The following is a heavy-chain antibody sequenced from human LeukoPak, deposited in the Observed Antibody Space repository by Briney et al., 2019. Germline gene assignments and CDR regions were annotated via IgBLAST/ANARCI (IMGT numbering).Heavy chain of an antibody. CDR1: GGSISSYY. V-gene: IGHV4-59*08. D-gene: IGHD6-19*01. Sequence: SETLSLTCTVSGGSISSYYWSWIRQSPGKGLEWIGYIYYNGNTYYNPSLTSRVTISVDTSKNQFSLRLSSVTAADTAIYYCARHGSRAVAGYLDYWGQGTLVTVSS. J-gene: IGHJ4*02. CDR2: IYYNGNT. CDR3: ARHGSRAVAGYLDY.